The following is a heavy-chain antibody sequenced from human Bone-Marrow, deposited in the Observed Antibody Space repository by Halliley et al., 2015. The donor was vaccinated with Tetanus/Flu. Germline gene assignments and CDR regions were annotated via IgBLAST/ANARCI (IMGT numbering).Heavy chain of an antibody. D-gene: IGHD5-12*01. V-gene: IGHV3-53*01. CDR3: SRGTGRYSGNY. Sequence: GLEGVSVIDGGDNTDYADSGKGRFTISRDNSKNPLYLHMSSLRAEDTAVYYCSRGTGRYSGNYWGQGTLVTVSS. J-gene: IGHJ4*02. CDR2: IDGGDNT.